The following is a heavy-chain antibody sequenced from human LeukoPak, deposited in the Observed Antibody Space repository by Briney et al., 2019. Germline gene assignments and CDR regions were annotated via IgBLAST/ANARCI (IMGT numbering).Heavy chain of an antibody. V-gene: IGHV5-51*01. CDR2: FYPGDSDT. CDR1: GSSFTSYW. CDR3: ARQSNFAHIDDY. D-gene: IGHD2-21*01. Sequence: GASLKTSCKGSGSSFTSYWIGWLRQMPGKGLEWMEIFYPGDSDTSYSPSFRGQVTISADKSISTAYLQWSSLKASDTAMYYCARQSNFAHIDDYWGQGTLVTVPS. J-gene: IGHJ4*02.